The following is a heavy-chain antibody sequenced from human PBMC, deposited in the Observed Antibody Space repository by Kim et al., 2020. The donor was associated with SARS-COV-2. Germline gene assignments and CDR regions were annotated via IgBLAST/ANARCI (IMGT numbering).Heavy chain of an antibody. Sequence: SETLSLTCTVSGGSISSYYWSWIRQPPGKGLEWIGYIYYSGSTNYNPSLKSRVTISVDTSKNQFSLKLSSVTAADTAVYYCARDRLGSSGWYKIDYWGQGTLVTVSS. CDR3: ARDRLGSSGWYKIDY. V-gene: IGHV4-59*13. CDR2: IYYSGST. J-gene: IGHJ4*02. CDR1: GGSISSYY. D-gene: IGHD6-19*01.